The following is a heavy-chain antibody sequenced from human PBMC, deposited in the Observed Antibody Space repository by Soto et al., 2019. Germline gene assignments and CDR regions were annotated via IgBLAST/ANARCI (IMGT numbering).Heavy chain of an antibody. CDR1: GGTFGNHA. CDR2: IIPVLGVG. V-gene: IGHV1-69*01. J-gene: IGHJ4*02. Sequence: QVQLVQSGAEVKKPGSSVKVSCKASGGTFGNHAISWVRQAPGQGLEWLGGIIPVLGVGDNAQNFQGRVTITADASTSTAYLELSSLGSEDTALYYCAREAGYTYGYVFDYWGQGTLVTVSS. D-gene: IGHD5-18*01. CDR3: AREAGYTYGYVFDY.